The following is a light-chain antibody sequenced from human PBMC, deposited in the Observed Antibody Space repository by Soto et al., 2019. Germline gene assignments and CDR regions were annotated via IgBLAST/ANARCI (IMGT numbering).Light chain of an antibody. V-gene: IGKV1-39*01. CDR3: QQSYSTPYT. Sequence: DLPMTQSPSSLSASVGDRVTITCRASQSVSTYLNWYQHKPGKAPKFLIYGASSLQSGVPPRFSGSGSGTDFTFTITSLQPEDFATYYCQQSYSTPYTFGQGTKLEI. CDR2: GAS. CDR1: QSVSTY. J-gene: IGKJ2*01.